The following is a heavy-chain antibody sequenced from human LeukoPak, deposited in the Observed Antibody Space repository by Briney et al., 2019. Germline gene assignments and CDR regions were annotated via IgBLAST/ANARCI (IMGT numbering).Heavy chain of an antibody. CDR2: ISGNGGST. Sequence: GGSLRLSCAASGFTFSRYAMHWVRQAPGKGLEYVSAISGNGGSTNYANSVKGRFTISRDNSKNTLYLQMGSLRAEDMAVYCGARKIRSHYDNSGPYYMDVWGKGTTVTISS. CDR3: ARKIRSHYDNSGPYYMDV. D-gene: IGHD3-22*01. V-gene: IGHV3-64*01. CDR1: GFTFSRYA. J-gene: IGHJ6*03.